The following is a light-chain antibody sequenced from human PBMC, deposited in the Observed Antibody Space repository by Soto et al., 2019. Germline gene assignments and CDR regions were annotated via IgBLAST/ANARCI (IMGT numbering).Light chain of an antibody. J-gene: IGLJ1*01. V-gene: IGLV2-14*01. CDR1: SSDIGSHDY. CDR3: TSYTSNTALV. CDR2: EVT. Sequence: QSVLTPPASVSGSPGQSITISCTGTSSDIGSHDYVSWYQHHPGKAPKLIIYEVTNRPSGVSDRFSGSKSGSTASLTISGLQAEDEADYHCTSYTSNTALVFGTGTKVTV.